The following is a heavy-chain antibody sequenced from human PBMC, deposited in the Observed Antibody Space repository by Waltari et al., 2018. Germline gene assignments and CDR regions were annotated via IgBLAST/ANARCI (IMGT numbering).Heavy chain of an antibody. CDR3: ARDRALWGILFDY. CDR2: INAGNGNT. J-gene: IGHJ4*02. V-gene: IGHV1-3*01. Sequence: QVQLVQSGAEVKKPGASVKVSCKASGYNFTSYAMPWVRQAPGQRLEWMGWINAGNGNTKYSQKFQGRVTITRDTSASTAYMELSSLRSEDTAVYYCARDRALWGILFDYWGQGTLVTVSS. CDR1: GYNFTSYA. D-gene: IGHD3-16*01.